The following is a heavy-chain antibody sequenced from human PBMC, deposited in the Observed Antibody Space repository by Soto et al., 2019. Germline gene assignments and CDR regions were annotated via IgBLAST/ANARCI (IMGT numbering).Heavy chain of an antibody. Sequence: VQLVESGGGVVQPGRSLRLSCAASGFTFSDYAMHWVRQAPGKGLEWVAVVSHDGRNTHYADSVKGRFTISRDSSKNTVSLEMTSLRADDTAVYYCAKGERQWLVTSDFNYWGQGALVTVSS. V-gene: IGHV3-30*18. D-gene: IGHD6-19*01. CDR1: GFTFSDYA. CDR2: VSHDGRNT. J-gene: IGHJ4*02. CDR3: AKGERQWLVTSDFNY.